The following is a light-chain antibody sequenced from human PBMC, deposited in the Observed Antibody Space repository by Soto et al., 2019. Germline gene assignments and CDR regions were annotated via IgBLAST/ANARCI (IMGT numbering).Light chain of an antibody. CDR1: QSVSSY. CDR3: HQYNNWPPWT. Sequence: EIVLTQSPATLTLSPGERATLSCRASQSVSSYLAWYQQKPGQAPSLLIYGVSSRASGIPDRCFGSGSGTDFTLTISSLQTEDFAVYYCHQYNNWPPWTFGQGTKVDIK. CDR2: GVS. J-gene: IGKJ1*01. V-gene: IGKV3-11*01.